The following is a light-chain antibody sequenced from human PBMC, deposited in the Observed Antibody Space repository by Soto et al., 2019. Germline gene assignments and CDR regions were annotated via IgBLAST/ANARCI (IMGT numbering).Light chain of an antibody. Sequence: DIVMTQSPLSLRVTPGEPASISCRSSESLLHTNGNNSLDWYLQKPGQSPQLLIYFGSTRASGVPDRFSGSGSDTDFTLTISRVEDEDVGVYYCMQALQTRWTFGQGTKVEIK. CDR1: ESLLHTNGNNS. CDR3: MQALQTRWT. CDR2: FGS. V-gene: IGKV2-28*01. J-gene: IGKJ1*01.